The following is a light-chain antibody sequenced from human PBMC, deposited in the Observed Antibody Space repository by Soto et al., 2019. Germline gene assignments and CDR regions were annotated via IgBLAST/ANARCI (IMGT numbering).Light chain of an antibody. V-gene: IGKV1-5*03. Sequence: DIQMTQSPSTLSASVGDRVTITCRASQSISSWLAWYQQKPGKAPKLLIYKASSLESGVPSRFSGSGSGTEFPLTISSLRPDDFATYYCQQYNSYPMSFGQWTRLEIK. CDR3: QQYNSYPMS. CDR2: KAS. CDR1: QSISSW. J-gene: IGKJ5*01.